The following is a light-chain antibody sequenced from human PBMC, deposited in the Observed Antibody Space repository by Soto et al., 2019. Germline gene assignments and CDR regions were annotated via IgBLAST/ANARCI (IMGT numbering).Light chain of an antibody. CDR2: GAS. CDR1: QRVRSSY. CDR3: QQYGSSPWT. J-gene: IGKJ1*01. V-gene: IGKV3-20*01. Sequence: EIVLTQSPGTLSLSPGERATLSCRASQRVRSSYLAWYQQKPGQAPRLLIYGASSRATGIPDRFSGSGSGTDFTITISRPEPDDSAVYYYQQYGSSPWTFGQGTKVEIK.